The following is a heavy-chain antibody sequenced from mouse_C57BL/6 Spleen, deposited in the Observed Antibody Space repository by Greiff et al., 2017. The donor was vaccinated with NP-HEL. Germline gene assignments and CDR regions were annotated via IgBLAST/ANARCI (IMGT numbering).Heavy chain of an antibody. CDR3: AREGLRRFDY. V-gene: IGHV3-6*01. CDR2: ISYDGSN. D-gene: IGHD1-1*01. Sequence: DVQLQESGPGLVKPSQSLSLTCSVTGYSFTSGYYWNWIRQFPGNKLEWMGYISYDGSNNYNPSLKNRISITRDTSKNQFFLKLNSVTTEDTATYYCAREGLRRFDYWGQGTTLTVSS. J-gene: IGHJ2*01. CDR1: GYSFTSGYY.